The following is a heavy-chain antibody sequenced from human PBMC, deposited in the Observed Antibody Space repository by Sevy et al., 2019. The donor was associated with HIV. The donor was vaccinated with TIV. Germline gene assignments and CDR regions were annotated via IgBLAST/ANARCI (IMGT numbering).Heavy chain of an antibody. CDR3: ARTNSLLNDAFDI. CDR1: GFTFSCYS. CDR2: ISSSSSYI. J-gene: IGHJ3*02. D-gene: IGHD2-15*01. Sequence: GGSLRLSCAASGFTFSCYSMNWVRQAPRKGLEWVSSISSSSSYIYYADSVKGRFTISRDNAKNSLYLQMNSLRAEDTAVYYCARTNSLLNDAFDIWGQGTMVTVSS. V-gene: IGHV3-21*01.